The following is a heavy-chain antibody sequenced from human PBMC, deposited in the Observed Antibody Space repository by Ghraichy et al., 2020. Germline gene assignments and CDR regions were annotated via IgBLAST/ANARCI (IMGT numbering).Heavy chain of an antibody. Sequence: GGSLRLSCAASGVAVSSNYMSWVRQAPGKGLEWVSLIYSAGSTYNADSVRGRFTISRDNSKNTLYLQMNSLRAEDTAVYYCVIRIIRSAAGSDYYFDYWGQGTLVTVSS. J-gene: IGHJ4*02. CDR1: GVAVSSNY. D-gene: IGHD6-13*01. CDR2: IYSAGST. V-gene: IGHV3-53*01. CDR3: VIRIIRSAAGSDYYFDY.